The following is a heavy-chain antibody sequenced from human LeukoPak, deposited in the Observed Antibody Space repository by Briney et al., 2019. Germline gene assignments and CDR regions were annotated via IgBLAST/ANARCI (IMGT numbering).Heavy chain of an antibody. D-gene: IGHD3-16*02. CDR1: GASFSGYY. V-gene: IGHV4-34*01. CDR3: ARVYGGVWGSSRYWYSWFDP. CDR2: ISHSGST. Sequence: SETLSLTCAVSGASFSGYYWNWIRQPPGKGLEWIGEISHSGSTNYNPSLKSRVTISVDASNKQFSLKLSSVTAADTAVYYCARVYGGVWGSSRYWYSWFDPWGQGTLVTVSS. J-gene: IGHJ5*02.